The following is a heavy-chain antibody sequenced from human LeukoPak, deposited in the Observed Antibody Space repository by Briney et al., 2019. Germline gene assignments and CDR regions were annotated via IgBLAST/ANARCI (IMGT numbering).Heavy chain of an antibody. V-gene: IGHV1-2*02. Sequence: ASVKVSCKASGYTFTGYYMRWVRQAPGQGLEWMGWINPNSGGTNYAQKFQGRVTMTRDTSISTAYMEPSRLRSDDTAVYYCARVRSSGYDEVPLDYWGQGTLGTVSS. D-gene: IGHD5-12*01. CDR3: ARVRSSGYDEVPLDY. CDR1: GYTFTGYY. CDR2: INPNSGGT. J-gene: IGHJ4*02.